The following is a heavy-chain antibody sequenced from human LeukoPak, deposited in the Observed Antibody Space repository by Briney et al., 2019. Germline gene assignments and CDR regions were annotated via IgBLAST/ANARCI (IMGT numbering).Heavy chain of an antibody. D-gene: IGHD2-21*01. V-gene: IGHV3-66*01. J-gene: IGHJ4*02. CDR3: ARGTYCGGDCYDY. CDR2: IYSGGTT. CDR1: GFTVSSND. Sequence: GGSLRLSCAASGFTVSSNDMSWVRQAPGKGLEGVSVIYSGGTTHYADSVKGRVTMSRDNSKNTLYLQMNSLGAEDTAVYYCARGTYCGGDCYDYWGQGTQVTVSS.